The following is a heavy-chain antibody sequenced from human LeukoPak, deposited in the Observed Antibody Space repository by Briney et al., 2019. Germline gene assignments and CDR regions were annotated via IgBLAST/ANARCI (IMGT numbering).Heavy chain of an antibody. CDR2: ISSSGSTI. CDR1: GFTFSDYY. D-gene: IGHD3-10*01. V-gene: IGHV3-11*01. J-gene: IGHJ4*02. CDR3: ARDFHHGSGSYYFDY. Sequence: GGSLRLSCAASGFTFSDYYMSWIRQAPGKGLEWVSYISSSGSTIYYADSVKGRFTISRDNAKNSLYPQMNSLRAEDTAVYYCARDFHHGSGSYYFDYWGQGTLVTVSS.